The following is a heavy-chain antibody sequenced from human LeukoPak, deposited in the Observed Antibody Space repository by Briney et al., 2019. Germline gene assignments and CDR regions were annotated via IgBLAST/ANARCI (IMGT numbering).Heavy chain of an antibody. CDR1: GFTFSDQW. CDR2: IKQDGSEK. D-gene: IGHD1-14*01. CDR3: ARGGRTGDY. Sequence: PGGSLRLSCTASGFTFSDQWMNWVRQAPGKGLEWVANIKQDGSEKYYVDSVKGRFTISRDNAKNSLYLQMNSLRAEDTAVYYCARGGRTGDYLGQGTLVTVSS. V-gene: IGHV3-7*04. J-gene: IGHJ4*02.